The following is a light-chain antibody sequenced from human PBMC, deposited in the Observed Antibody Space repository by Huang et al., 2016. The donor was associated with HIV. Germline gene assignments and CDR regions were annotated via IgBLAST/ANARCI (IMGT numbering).Light chain of an antibody. CDR1: QNISTY. J-gene: IGKJ1*01. CDR2: TTS. V-gene: IGKV1-39*01. Sequence: DIPMTQFPSSLSATVGDRVTITCRASQNISTYINWYHQKPGRAPKLLIHTTSHLHSEVPSRFGGAGSGTTFRFTIASLHLDDLATYFCQQSYASPPTFGQGTKVEV. CDR3: QQSYASPPT.